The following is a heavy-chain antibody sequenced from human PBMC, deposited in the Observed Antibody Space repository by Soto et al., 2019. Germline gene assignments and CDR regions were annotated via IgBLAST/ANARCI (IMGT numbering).Heavy chain of an antibody. J-gene: IGHJ4*02. CDR2: ISGSGGTI. CDR1: GFTFSTYS. V-gene: IGHV3-48*02. CDR3: VRDAGSLGY. Sequence: EVQLVESGGGLVQPGGSLRLSCAGSGFTFSTYSMYWVRQAPGKGLEWISYISGSGGTIYYADSVKGRFTVSRDNAKNSLYLQMSSLRDEDTAVYYCVRDAGSLGYWGQGTLVTVSS.